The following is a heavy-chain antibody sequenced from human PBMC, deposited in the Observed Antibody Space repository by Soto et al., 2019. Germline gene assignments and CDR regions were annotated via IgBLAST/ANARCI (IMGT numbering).Heavy chain of an antibody. Sequence: QVQLMESEGGVVQPGGSLRLSSATSGFTFSGHSMHWFRQAPGKGLEWVAVTSSEGGLKFYADSVKGRFTVSRDNSKNTLYLQMNSLRPEDTAVYYCAREVVLTEWYFDNWSQGILVTVSS. CDR3: AREVVLTEWYFDN. CDR1: GFTFSGHS. J-gene: IGHJ4*02. V-gene: IGHV3-30-3*01. CDR2: TSSEGGLK. D-gene: IGHD2-21*01.